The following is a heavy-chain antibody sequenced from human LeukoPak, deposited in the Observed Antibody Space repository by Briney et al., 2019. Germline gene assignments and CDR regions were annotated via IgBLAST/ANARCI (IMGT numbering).Heavy chain of an antibody. Sequence: KPSETLSLTCTVSGGSISSSSYYWGWIRQPPGKGLEWIGSIYYSGSTYYNPSLKSRVTISVDTSKNQFSLKLSSVTAADTAVYSCARQGYCSGTSCYHPGYFDLWGRGTLVTVSP. CDR1: GGSISSSSYY. D-gene: IGHD2-2*01. V-gene: IGHV4-39*01. CDR2: IYYSGST. J-gene: IGHJ2*01. CDR3: ARQGYCSGTSCYHPGYFDL.